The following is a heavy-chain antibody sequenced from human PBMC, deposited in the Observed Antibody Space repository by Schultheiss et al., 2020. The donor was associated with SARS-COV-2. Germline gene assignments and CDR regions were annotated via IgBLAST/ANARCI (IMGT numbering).Heavy chain of an antibody. V-gene: IGHV4-61*08. CDR3: ARDRTAVAATDYYYYGMDV. D-gene: IGHD6-19*01. Sequence: GSLRLSCTVSGGSISSGGYYWSWIRQHPGKGLEWIGEINHSGSTNYNPSLKSRVTISVDTSKNQFSLKLSSVTAADTAVYYCARDRTAVAATDYYYYGMDVWGQGTTVTGSS. J-gene: IGHJ6*02. CDR1: GGSISSGGYY. CDR2: INHSGST.